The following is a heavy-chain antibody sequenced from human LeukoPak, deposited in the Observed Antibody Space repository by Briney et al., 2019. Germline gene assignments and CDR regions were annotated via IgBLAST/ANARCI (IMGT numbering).Heavy chain of an antibody. CDR2: ISGSGGST. D-gene: IGHD3-10*01. CDR1: GFTFSSYA. V-gene: IGHV3-23*01. J-gene: IGHJ5*02. Sequence: GGSLRLSCAASGFTFSSYAMSWVRQAPGKGLEWVSAISGSGGSTYYADSVKGRFTISRDNSKNTLYLQMNSLRAEDTDVYYCANRALNYYGSGSYWLTFDPWGQGTLVTVSS. CDR3: ANRALNYYGSGSYWLTFDP.